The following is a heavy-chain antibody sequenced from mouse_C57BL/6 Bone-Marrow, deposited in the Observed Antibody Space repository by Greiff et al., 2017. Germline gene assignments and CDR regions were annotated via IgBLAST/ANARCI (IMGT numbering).Heavy chain of an antibody. CDR3: TRPYYGSSYDYFDY. D-gene: IGHD1-1*01. V-gene: IGHV1-5*01. CDR2: IYPGNSDT. J-gene: IGHJ2*01. CDR1: GYTFTSYW. Sequence: VQLQQSGTVLARPGASVKMSCKTSGYTFTSYWMHWVKQRPGQGLEWIGAIYPGNSDTSYNQKFKGKAKLTAVTSASTAYMELSSLTNEDSAVYYCTRPYYGSSYDYFDYWGQGTTLTVSS.